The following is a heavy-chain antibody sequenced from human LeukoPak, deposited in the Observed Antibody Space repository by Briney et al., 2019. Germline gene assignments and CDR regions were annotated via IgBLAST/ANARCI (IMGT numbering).Heavy chain of an antibody. J-gene: IGHJ4*02. CDR1: GFTFSTSW. CDR2: IKQDGSEK. D-gene: IGHD5/OR15-5a*01. CDR3: ARGLRWKDY. V-gene: IGHV3-7*04. Sequence: GESLRLSCAASGFTFSTSWMSWVRQAPGKGLEWVANIKQDGSEKYYVDSVKGRFTISRDNAKDSLSLQMNSLRAEDTAVYYCARGLRWKDYWGQGTLVTVSS.